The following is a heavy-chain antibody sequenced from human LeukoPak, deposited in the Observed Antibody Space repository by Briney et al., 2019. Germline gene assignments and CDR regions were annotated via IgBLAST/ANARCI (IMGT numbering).Heavy chain of an antibody. V-gene: IGHV3-30-3*01. CDR1: GFTFSSYA. J-gene: IGHJ4*02. D-gene: IGHD6-19*01. CDR3: ASSSGWASPSFDY. Sequence: GGSLRLSCAASGFTFSSYAMRWVRQAPGKGLEWVAVISYDGSNKYYADSVKGRFTISRDNSKNTLYLQMNSLRAEDTAVYYCASSSGWASPSFDYWGQGTLVTVSS. CDR2: ISYDGSNK.